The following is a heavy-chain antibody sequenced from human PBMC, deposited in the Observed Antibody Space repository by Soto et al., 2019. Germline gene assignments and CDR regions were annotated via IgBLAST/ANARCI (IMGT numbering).Heavy chain of an antibody. D-gene: IGHD3-10*01. V-gene: IGHV1-69*02. CDR3: ARAHMVRGVIPFDY. CDR2: IVPILGIE. Sequence: QVQLVQSGAEVKKPGSSVKVSCKASGGTFSSYTISWVRQAPGQGLEWMGRIVPILGIENYAQMFHGRVTITADKYTSTAYMALNSLRSADTAVYYCARAHMVRGVIPFDYWGLGTLVTVSS. J-gene: IGHJ4*01. CDR1: GGTFSSYT.